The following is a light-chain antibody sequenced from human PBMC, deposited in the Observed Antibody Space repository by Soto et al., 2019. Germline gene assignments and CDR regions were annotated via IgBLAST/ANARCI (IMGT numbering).Light chain of an antibody. V-gene: IGKV4-1*01. CDR2: WAS. Sequence: DIVMTQSPDSLAVSLGERATINCKSSQSVLYSSNNKNYLAWYQQKPGQPPKLQIYWASTRESGVPDRFSGSGSWTDFTLTISSLQAEDVAVYYCQQYFGTPLTFGPGTKVDIK. CDR3: QQYFGTPLT. CDR1: QSVLYSSNNKNY. J-gene: IGKJ3*01.